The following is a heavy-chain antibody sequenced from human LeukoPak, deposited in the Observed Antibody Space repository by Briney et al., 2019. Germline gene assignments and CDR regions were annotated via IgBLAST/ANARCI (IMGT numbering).Heavy chain of an antibody. Sequence: GGSLRLSCAASGFTFDDYAMHWVRQAPGKGLEWVSGISWNSGSIGYADSVKGRFTISRDNAKNSLYLQMNSLRAEDTALYYCAKDIIASVGSPGYYYMDVWGKGTTVTVSS. D-gene: IGHD1-26*01. CDR3: AKDIIASVGSPGYYYMDV. V-gene: IGHV3-9*01. J-gene: IGHJ6*03. CDR1: GFTFDDYA. CDR2: ISWNSGSI.